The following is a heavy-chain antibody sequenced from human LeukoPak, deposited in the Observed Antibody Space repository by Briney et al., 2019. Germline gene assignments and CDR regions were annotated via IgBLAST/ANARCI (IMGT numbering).Heavy chain of an antibody. J-gene: IGHJ4*02. Sequence: GGSLRLSCAASGFTFSNYWMSWVRQAPGKGLEWVANIKQDGSEKYYVDSVKGRLTISRDNAKNSLYLQMNSLRAEDTSVYYCATEGGSSIGGGYFDYWGQGTLVTVSS. D-gene: IGHD1-26*01. V-gene: IGHV3-7*01. CDR1: GFTFSNYW. CDR3: ATEGGSSIGGGYFDY. CDR2: IKQDGSEK.